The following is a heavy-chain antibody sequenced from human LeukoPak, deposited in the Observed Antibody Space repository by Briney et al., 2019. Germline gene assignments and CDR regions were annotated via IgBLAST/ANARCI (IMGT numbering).Heavy chain of an antibody. D-gene: IGHD3-3*01. CDR3: AKDHNFWSGYSDY. CDR1: GFTFSDYA. CDR2: ISGKSERT. V-gene: IGHV3-23*01. Sequence: GGSLRLSCAASGFTFSDYALSWVRQAAGKGLEWVSGISGKSERTNYADSVKGRFTISRDNSKNTVYLQMSSLRAEDTAVYYCAKDHNFWSGYSDYWGQGTLVTVSS. J-gene: IGHJ4*02.